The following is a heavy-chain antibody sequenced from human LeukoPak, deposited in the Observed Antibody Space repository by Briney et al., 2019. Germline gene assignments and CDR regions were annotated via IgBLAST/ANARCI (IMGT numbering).Heavy chain of an antibody. Sequence: SQTLSLTCTVSGGSISSGDYYWSWIRQPPGKGLEWIGYIYYSGSTYYNPSLKSRVTISVDTSKNQFSLKLSSVTAADTAVYYCARDMVRDRGGFDPWGQGTLVTVSS. CDR3: ARDMVRDRGGFDP. D-gene: IGHD3-10*01. CDR1: GGSISSGDYY. CDR2: IYYSGST. V-gene: IGHV4-30-4*08. J-gene: IGHJ5*02.